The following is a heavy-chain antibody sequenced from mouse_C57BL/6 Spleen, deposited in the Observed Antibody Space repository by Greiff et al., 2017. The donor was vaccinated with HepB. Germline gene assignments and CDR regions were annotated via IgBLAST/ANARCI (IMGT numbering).Heavy chain of an antibody. CDR1: GFTFSDYY. CDR3: ARGYDYFDY. V-gene: IGHV5-16*01. D-gene: IGHD2-12*01. CDR2: INYDGSST. J-gene: IGHJ2*01. Sequence: DVKLVESEGGLVQPGSSMKLSCTASGFTFSDYYMAWVRQVPEKGLEWVANINYDGSSTYYLDSLKSRFIISRDNAKNTLYLQMSSLKSEDTATYYCARGYDYFDYWGQGTTLTVSS.